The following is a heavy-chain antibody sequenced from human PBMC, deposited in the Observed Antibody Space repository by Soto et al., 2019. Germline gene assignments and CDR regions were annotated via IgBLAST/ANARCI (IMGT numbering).Heavy chain of an antibody. D-gene: IGHD3-16*01. CDR1: GYTFTSYA. V-gene: IGHV1-3*01. CDR2: INAGNGNT. J-gene: IGHJ4*02. Sequence: ASVKVSCKASGYTFTSYAMHWVRQAPGQRLEWMGWINAGNGNTKYSQKFQGRVTITRDTSASTAYMELSSLRSEDTAVYYCARVIGGLYYFDFWGQGTLVTVSS. CDR3: ARVIGGLYYFDF.